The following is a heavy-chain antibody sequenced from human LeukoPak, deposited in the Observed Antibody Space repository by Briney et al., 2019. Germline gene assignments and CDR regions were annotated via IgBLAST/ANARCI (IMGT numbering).Heavy chain of an antibody. CDR1: GGSISSSTYY. CDR2: IYYSGST. CDR3: ARREWESGWFDP. J-gene: IGHJ5*02. V-gene: IGHV4-39*01. Sequence: SETLSLTCTVSGGSISSSTYYWGWIRQPPGKGLEWIGTIYYSGSTYYNPSLKSRVTISVDTSKNQFSLKLSSVTAADTAVYYCARREWESGWFDPWGQGTLVTVSS. D-gene: IGHD1-26*01.